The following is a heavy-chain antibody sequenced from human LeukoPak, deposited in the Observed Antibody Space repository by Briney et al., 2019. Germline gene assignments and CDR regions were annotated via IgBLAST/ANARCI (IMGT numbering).Heavy chain of an antibody. V-gene: IGHV3-15*01. D-gene: IGHD2-2*01. CDR2: TKNKTHGGTT. Sequence: PGGSLRLSCAASGFIFSSAWMTWVRQAPGKGLEWVGHTKNKTHGGTTDYAAPVKGRFIISRDDSKNTLYLYMNSLRTEDTAVYYCARGLCSSSSCYQGPFDFWGQGTLVTVSS. CDR1: GFIFSSAW. J-gene: IGHJ4*02. CDR3: ARGLCSSSSCYQGPFDF.